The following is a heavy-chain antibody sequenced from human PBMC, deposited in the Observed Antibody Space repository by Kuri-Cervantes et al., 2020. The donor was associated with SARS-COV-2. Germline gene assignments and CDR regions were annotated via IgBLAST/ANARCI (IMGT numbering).Heavy chain of an antibody. CDR2: IYYSGST. CDR1: GGSISSYY. D-gene: IGHD1-26*01. J-gene: IGHJ4*02. CDR3: ATPAPYSGSYLGYFDY. V-gene: IGHV4-39*07. Sequence: SETLSLTCTVSGGSISSYYWGWIRQPPGKGLEWIGSIYYSGSTYYNPSLKSRVTISVDTSKNQFSLKLSSVTAADTAVYYCATPAPYSGSYLGYFDYWGQGTLVTVSS.